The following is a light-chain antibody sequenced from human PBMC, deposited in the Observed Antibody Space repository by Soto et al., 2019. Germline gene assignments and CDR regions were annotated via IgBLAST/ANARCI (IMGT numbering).Light chain of an antibody. J-gene: IGLJ1*01. Sequence: QSALTQPASVSGSPGQSITISCTGTSSDVGGYNYVSCYQQHPGKAPKLMIYDVSNRPSGVSNRFSCSESGNTASLTISGLQAEDEAEYYCSSYTSCSTLVFGTGTKLTVL. CDR3: SSYTSCSTLV. CDR1: SSDVGGYNY. CDR2: DVS. V-gene: IGLV2-14*01.